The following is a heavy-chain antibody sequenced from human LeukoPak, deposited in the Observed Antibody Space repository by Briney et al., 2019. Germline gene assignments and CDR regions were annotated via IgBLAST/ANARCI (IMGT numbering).Heavy chain of an antibody. CDR3: AKAGVRFFDSSGLYAFDF. Sequence: SETLSLTCAVSGGSISSTSYYWAWIRQPPGQGLEWIGTIYYSGSTYHNPSLKSRATLSVDTSRNQFSLRLSSVDAADTAVYYCAKAGVRFFDSSGLYAFDFWGQGTTVTVSS. D-gene: IGHD3-22*01. J-gene: IGHJ3*01. CDR1: GGSISSTSYY. V-gene: IGHV4-39*01. CDR2: IYYSGST.